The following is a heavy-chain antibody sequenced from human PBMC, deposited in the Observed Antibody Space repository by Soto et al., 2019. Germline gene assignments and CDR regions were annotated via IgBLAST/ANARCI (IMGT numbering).Heavy chain of an antibody. Sequence: GGSLRLSCAASGFTFSSYAISWVRQAPGKGLEWVSAISGSGGSTYYADSVKGRFTISRDNSKNTLYLQMNNLRAEDTAVYYCAKDLIGRITMFGVVNLSYGMDVWGQGTTVTVYS. CDR2: ISGSGGST. J-gene: IGHJ6*02. CDR3: AKDLIGRITMFGVVNLSYGMDV. CDR1: GFTFSSYA. V-gene: IGHV3-23*01. D-gene: IGHD3-3*01.